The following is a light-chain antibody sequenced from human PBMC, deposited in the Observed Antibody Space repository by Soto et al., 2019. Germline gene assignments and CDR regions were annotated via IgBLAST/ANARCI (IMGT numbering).Light chain of an antibody. CDR2: EVS. V-gene: IGLV2-14*01. J-gene: IGLJ3*02. CDR1: SSDIGTYNY. Sequence: QSALTQPASVSGSPGQSITISCTGTSSDIGTYNYVSWYQQHPGKVPKLMIYEVSNRPSGVSNRLSGSKSGNTASLAISGLQAEYEADYYCSSYTTSSTQVFGGGTKLTVL. CDR3: SSYTTSSTQV.